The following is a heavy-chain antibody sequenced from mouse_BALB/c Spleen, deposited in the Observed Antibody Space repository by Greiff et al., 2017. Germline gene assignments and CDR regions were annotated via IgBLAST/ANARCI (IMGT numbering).Heavy chain of an antibody. Sequence: EVKVVESGGGLVQPGGSLRLSCATSGFTFTDYYMSWVRQPPGKALEWLGFIRNKANGYTTEYSASVKGRFTISRDNSQSILYLQMNTLRAEDSATYCARGTVSWFAYWGQGTLVTVSA. D-gene: IGHD4-1*01. J-gene: IGHJ3*01. V-gene: IGHV7-3*02. CDR1: GFTFTDYY. CDR3: ARGTVSWFAY. CDR2: IRNKANGYTT.